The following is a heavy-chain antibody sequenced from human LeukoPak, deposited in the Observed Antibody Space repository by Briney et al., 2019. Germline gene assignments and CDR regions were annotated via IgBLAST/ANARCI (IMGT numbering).Heavy chain of an antibody. Sequence: PGGSLGLSCAASGFTFNNYAINWVRQAPGKGLEWVSAISGSGDTTFYADSVKGRFTIYRDNSKNTLYLQMNSLRADDTAVYYCATRDDFPNGVCYGLAYWGQGTLVTVSS. V-gene: IGHV3-23*01. CDR2: ISGSGDTT. CDR1: GFTFNNYA. J-gene: IGHJ4*02. D-gene: IGHD2-8*01. CDR3: ATRDDFPNGVCYGLAY.